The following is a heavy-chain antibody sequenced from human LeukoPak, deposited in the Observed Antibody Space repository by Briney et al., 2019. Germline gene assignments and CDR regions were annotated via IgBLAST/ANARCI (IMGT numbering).Heavy chain of an antibody. V-gene: IGHV1-46*01. J-gene: IGHJ4*02. D-gene: IGHD3-22*01. CDR2: INPRGGST. CDR1: GDTCTSYY. Sequence: ASVKISCNASGDTCTSYYMNWGRHAPGEKVVWRRIINPRGGSTSYAQKFQGRVTTIRDTSTSTASMGLCSRRSAAEAVYYCARGGIVVVIRHGYDYWGQGTLVTVSS. CDR3: ARGGIVVVIRHGYDY.